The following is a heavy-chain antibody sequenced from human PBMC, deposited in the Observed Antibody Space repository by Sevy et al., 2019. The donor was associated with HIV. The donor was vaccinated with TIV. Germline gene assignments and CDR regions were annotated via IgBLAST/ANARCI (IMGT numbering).Heavy chain of an antibody. CDR1: GFTFSSYG. V-gene: IGHV3-30*18. D-gene: IGHD3-10*01. J-gene: IGHJ6*02. CDR2: ISYDGSNK. Sequence: GGSLRLSCAASGFTFSSYGMHWVRQAPGKGLEWVAVISYDGSNKYYADSVKGRFTISRDNSKNTLYLKMNSLRAEDTAVYYCAKDRSPAYYYGSGSYTTGDYGMDVWGQGTTVTVSS. CDR3: AKDRSPAYYYGSGSYTTGDYGMDV.